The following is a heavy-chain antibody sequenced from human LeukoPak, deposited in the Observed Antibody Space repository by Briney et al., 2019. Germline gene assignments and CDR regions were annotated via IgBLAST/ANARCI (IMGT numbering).Heavy chain of an antibody. J-gene: IGHJ3*02. CDR3: ARGHYYGSGSYAFDI. V-gene: IGHV3-20*04. D-gene: IGHD3-10*01. Sequence: GGSLTLSCAASGFTFDDYGMSWLRHAPGKGLEWVSGINWNGGSTGYADSVKGRFTISRDNAKNSLYLQMDSLRAEDTALYYCARGHYYGSGSYAFDIWGQGTMVTVSS. CDR1: GFTFDDYG. CDR2: INWNGGST.